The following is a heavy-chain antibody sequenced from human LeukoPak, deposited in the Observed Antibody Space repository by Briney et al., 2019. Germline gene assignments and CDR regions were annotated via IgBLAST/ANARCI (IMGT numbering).Heavy chain of an antibody. CDR2: MNPNSGNT. J-gene: IGHJ6*02. D-gene: IGHD3-10*01. Sequence: ASVKVSCKASGYTFTSYDINWVRQATGQGLEWMGWMNPNSGNTGYVQKFQGRVTMTRNTSISTAYMELSSLRSEDTAVYYCASGLARNYGSGSYYYYYGMDVWGQGTTVTVSS. V-gene: IGHV1-8*01. CDR3: ASGLARNYGSGSYYYYYGMDV. CDR1: GYTFTSYD.